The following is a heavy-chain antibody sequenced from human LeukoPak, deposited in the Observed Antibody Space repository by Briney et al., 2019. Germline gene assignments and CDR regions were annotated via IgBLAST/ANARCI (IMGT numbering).Heavy chain of an antibody. V-gene: IGHV3-33*01. CDR1: GFIFTSYG. Sequence: TGGSLRLSCAASGFIFTSYGMHWVRQAPGKGLEWVAVIWYDGSIKYYAGSVKGRFTISRDNSENTLYLQMDSLRAEDTAVYYCARDAWGYRSSTSCRNWFDPWGQGTLVTVSS. J-gene: IGHJ5*02. CDR3: ARDAWGYRSSTSCRNWFDP. CDR2: IWYDGSIK. D-gene: IGHD2-2*01.